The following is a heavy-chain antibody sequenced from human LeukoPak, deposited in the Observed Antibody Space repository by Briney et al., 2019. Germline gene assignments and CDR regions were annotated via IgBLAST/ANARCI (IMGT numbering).Heavy chain of an antibody. D-gene: IGHD3-10*01. V-gene: IGHV4-61*01. CDR2: IYYSGST. CDR1: AGPVNSSPYY. Sequence: KTSDTLSLTCTVSAGPVNSSPYYWGWVRQPPGKGLEWIGYIYYSGSTNYNPSLKSRVTISVDTSKNRFSLKLSSVTAADTAVYFCARGGSTSYREFLYNWFDPWGQGTLVTVSS. J-gene: IGHJ5*02. CDR3: ARGGSTSYREFLYNWFDP.